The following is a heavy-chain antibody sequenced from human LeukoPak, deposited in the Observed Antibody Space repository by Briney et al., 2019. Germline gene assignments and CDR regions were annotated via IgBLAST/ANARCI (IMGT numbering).Heavy chain of an antibody. CDR1: GYTFTSYD. CDR2: INPNSGGT. CDR3: ARVGSRFGELLSVQEH. D-gene: IGHD3-10*01. J-gene: IGHJ1*01. Sequence: ASVKVSCKASGYTFTSYDINWVRQAPGQGLEWMGWINPNSGGTNYAQKFQGRVTMTRDTSISTAYMELSRLRSDDTAVYYCARVGSRFGELLSVQEHWGQGTLVTVSS. V-gene: IGHV1-2*02.